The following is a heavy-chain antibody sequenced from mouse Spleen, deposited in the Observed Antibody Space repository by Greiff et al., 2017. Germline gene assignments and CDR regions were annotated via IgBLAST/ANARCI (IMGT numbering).Heavy chain of an antibody. J-gene: IGHJ4*01. Sequence: VKLVESGPELVKPGASVKLSCKASGYTFTSYDINWVKQRPGQGLEWIGWIYPRDGSTKYNEKFKGKATLTVDTSSSTAYMELHSLTAEYSAVYFCARRVYGSSFYAMDYWGQGTSVTVSS. CDR3: ARRVYGSSFYAMDY. D-gene: IGHD1-1*01. CDR1: GYTFTSYD. CDR2: IYPRDGST. V-gene: IGHV1-85*01.